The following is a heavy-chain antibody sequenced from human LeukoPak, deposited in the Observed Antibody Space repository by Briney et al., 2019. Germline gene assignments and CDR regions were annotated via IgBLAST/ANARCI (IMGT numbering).Heavy chain of an antibody. Sequence: GGSLRLSCAASGFTFDDYAMHWVRQAPGKGLEWVSLISWDGGSTYYADSVKGRFTISRDNGKNSLYLQMNSLRAEDTALYYCAKDKKGSSSSWYYYYMDVWGKGTTVTVSS. V-gene: IGHV3-43D*03. CDR3: AKDKKGSSSSWYYYYMDV. J-gene: IGHJ6*03. D-gene: IGHD6-6*01. CDR2: ISWDGGST. CDR1: GFTFDDYA.